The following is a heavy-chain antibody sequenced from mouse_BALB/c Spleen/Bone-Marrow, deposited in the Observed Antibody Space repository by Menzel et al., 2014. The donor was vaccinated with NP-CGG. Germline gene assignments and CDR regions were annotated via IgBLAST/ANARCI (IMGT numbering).Heavy chain of an antibody. CDR1: GYEFSDSW. V-gene: IGHV1-82*01. Sequence: VQLQQSGPELVRPGASVKISCKASGYEFSDSWMNWVKQRPGQGLEWIGRIYPGDGDSIYNGKFKGKATLTSDKFSSTADMQLSSLTSVDSAVYFCARSLSVVTPMDYWGQGTSVTVSS. D-gene: IGHD1-1*01. J-gene: IGHJ4*01. CDR3: ARSLSVVTPMDY. CDR2: IYPGDGDS.